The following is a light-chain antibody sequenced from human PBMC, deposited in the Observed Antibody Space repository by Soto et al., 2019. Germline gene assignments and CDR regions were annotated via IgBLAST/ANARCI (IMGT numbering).Light chain of an antibody. CDR3: PSYDNKLSAYV. V-gene: IGLV1-40*01. J-gene: IGLJ1*01. CDR2: GNS. CDR1: SSNIGAGYD. Sequence: QSVLTQPPSVSGAPGQRVTISCTGSSSNIGAGYDVHWYQQLPGTAPKLLSHGNSNRPSGVPDRFSGSKSGTSASLAITGLQAEDEGDYYCPSYDNKLSAYVFGPGTKLTVL.